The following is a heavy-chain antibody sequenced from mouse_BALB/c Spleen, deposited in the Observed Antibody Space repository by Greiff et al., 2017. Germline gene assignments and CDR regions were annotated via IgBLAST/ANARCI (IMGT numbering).Heavy chain of an antibody. V-gene: IGHV1S33*01. CDR1: GYTFTSYD. CDR3: ERSVDYYGSSSYWYFDV. J-gene: IGHJ1*01. CDR2: IYPGDGST. Sequence: LQQSGPELVKPGALVKISCKASGYTFTSYDINWVQQRPGQGLEWIGWIYPGDGSTKYNEKFKGKATLTADNSSSTAYMQLSSLTSENSAVYVCERSVDYYGSSSYWYFDVWGAGTTVTVSS. D-gene: IGHD1-1*01.